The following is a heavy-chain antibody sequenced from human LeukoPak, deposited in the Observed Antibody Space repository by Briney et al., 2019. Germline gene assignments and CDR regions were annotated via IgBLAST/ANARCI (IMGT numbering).Heavy chain of an antibody. Sequence: ASVRVSCKTSGYTFTDYYLHWVRQAPGQGLEWMGRIDPNSGGTNYAQKFQVRVTVTRDTSINTVYMELSGLRSDDTAVYYCARVPGPYTTSRFDYWGQGTLVTVSS. V-gene: IGHV1-2*02. CDR3: ARVPGPYTTSRFDY. D-gene: IGHD6-13*01. J-gene: IGHJ4*02. CDR2: IDPNSGGT. CDR1: GYTFTDYY.